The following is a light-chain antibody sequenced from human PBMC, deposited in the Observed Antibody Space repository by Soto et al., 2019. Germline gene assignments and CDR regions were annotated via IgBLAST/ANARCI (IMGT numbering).Light chain of an antibody. CDR3: QVWDSSSDNYV. V-gene: IGLV3-21*02. J-gene: IGLJ1*01. CDR2: DDN. Sequence: SYELTQPPSVSVAPGQTARISCGGNDIASKSVHWSQQKPGQAPVLVVYDDNDRPSGIPERLSGSNSGDTATLTISRVEAGHEADYYCQVWDSSSDNYVFGSGTKVTV. CDR1: DIASKS.